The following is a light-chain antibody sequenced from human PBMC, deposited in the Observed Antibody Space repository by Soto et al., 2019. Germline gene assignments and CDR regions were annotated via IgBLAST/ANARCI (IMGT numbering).Light chain of an antibody. V-gene: IGKV1-39*01. Sequence: EIHMTHSPSSLSASVLYRVTITCRASQSISSYLNWYQQKPGKAPKLLIYAASSLQSGVPSRFSGSGSGTDFTLTISSLQPEDFATYYCQQSYSTPRTFGQGTRLEI. CDR1: QSISSY. J-gene: IGKJ5*01. CDR2: AAS. CDR3: QQSYSTPRT.